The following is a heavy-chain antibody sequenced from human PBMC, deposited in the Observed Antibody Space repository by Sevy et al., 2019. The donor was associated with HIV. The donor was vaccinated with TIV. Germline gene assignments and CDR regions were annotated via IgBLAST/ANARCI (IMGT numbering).Heavy chain of an antibody. V-gene: IGHV5-51*01. CDR3: ATSRSGYFDSSGYYIY. CDR1: GYSFTSHW. J-gene: IGHJ4*02. Sequence: GESLKISCKGSGYSFTSHWIGWVRHMPGKGLGWMGIIYPDDSDTRYSPSFQGQVTFSADKSISTAYLQWSSLKASDTAMYYCATSRSGYFDSSGYYIYWGQGTLVTVSS. D-gene: IGHD3-22*01. CDR2: IYPDDSDT.